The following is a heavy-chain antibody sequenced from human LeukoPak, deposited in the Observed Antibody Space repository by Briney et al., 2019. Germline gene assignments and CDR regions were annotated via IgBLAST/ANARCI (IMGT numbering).Heavy chain of an antibody. D-gene: IGHD3-22*01. CDR2: MNPNSGNT. Sequence: ASVKVSCKASGYTFTGYYMHWVRQATGQGLEWMGWMNPNSGNTGYAQKFQGRVTITRNTSISTAYMELSSLRSEDTAVYYCARGVYYYDSSGYRGFDYWGQGTLVTVSS. CDR1: GYTFTGYY. CDR3: ARGVYYYDSSGYRGFDY. J-gene: IGHJ4*02. V-gene: IGHV1-8*03.